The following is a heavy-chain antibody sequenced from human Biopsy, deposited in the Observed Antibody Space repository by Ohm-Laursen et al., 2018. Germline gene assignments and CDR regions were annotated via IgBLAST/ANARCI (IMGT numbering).Heavy chain of an antibody. J-gene: IGHJ6*02. CDR2: IIPILHVP. CDR1: GGTLITYA. CDR3: ARAGIYSWSGVDV. Sequence: SVKVSCKASGGTLITYAISWVRQAPGQGLEWMGRIIPILHVPTYAQSFQGRVTISADKSTSTAYMELSGLRSEDTAVYYCARAGIYSWSGVDVWGQGTTVTVSS. V-gene: IGHV1-69*04. D-gene: IGHD3-3*01.